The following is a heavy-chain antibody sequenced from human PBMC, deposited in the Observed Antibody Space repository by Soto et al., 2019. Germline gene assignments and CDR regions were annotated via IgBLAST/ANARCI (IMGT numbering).Heavy chain of an antibody. CDR1: GFTFSSYA. J-gene: IGHJ4*02. Sequence: QVQLVESGGGVVQPGRSLRLSCAASGFTFSSYALHWVRQAPGKGLEWVAVISYDGSNKFYADSVKGRFTISRDTSKNTLYLQMNSLRAEDTAVYYCARVLGYYPNFDYWGQGTLVTVSS. D-gene: IGHD3-22*01. CDR2: ISYDGSNK. CDR3: ARVLGYYPNFDY. V-gene: IGHV3-30-3*01.